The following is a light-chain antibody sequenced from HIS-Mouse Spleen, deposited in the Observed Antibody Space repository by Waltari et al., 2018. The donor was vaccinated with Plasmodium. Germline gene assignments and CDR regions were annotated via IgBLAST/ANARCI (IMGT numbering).Light chain of an antibody. CDR3: QQSYSTPQLT. V-gene: IGKV1-39*01. Sequence: DIQMTQSPSSLSASVGDRVTITCRASQSISSYLNWYQQKPGKAPKLLIYAASSLQSGVPSRFSGNGSGTDFTLTISSLQPEYFATYYCQQSYSTPQLTFGGGTKVEIK. CDR2: AAS. J-gene: IGKJ4*01. CDR1: QSISSY.